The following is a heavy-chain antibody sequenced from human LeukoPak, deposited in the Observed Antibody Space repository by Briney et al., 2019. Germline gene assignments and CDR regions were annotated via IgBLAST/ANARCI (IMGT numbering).Heavy chain of an antibody. CDR1: GGSISSGDYY. CDR3: ARAVYSGSDFQEN. D-gene: IGHD1-26*01. J-gene: IGHJ4*02. V-gene: IGHV4-30-4*08. Sequence: SETLSLTCTVSGGSISSGDYYWSWIRQPPGKGLEWIGYIYYSGSTYYNPSLKSRVTISVDTSKNQFSLKLSSVTAADTAVYYCARAVYSGSDFQENWGQGTLVTVSS. CDR2: IYYSGST.